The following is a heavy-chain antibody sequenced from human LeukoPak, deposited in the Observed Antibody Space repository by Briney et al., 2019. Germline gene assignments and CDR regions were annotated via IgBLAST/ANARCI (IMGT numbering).Heavy chain of an antibody. V-gene: IGHV4-61*02. J-gene: IGHJ6*03. D-gene: IGHD1-26*01. CDR3: ARVQRTEEGGYSYYYIDV. CDR1: GGSISSGSYY. CDR2: IYTSGST. Sequence: SETLSLTCTVSGGSISSGSYYWSWIRQPAGKGLEWIRRIYTSGSTNYNPSLKSRVTISVDTSKNQFSLKLSSVTAADTAVYFCARVQRTEEGGYSYYYIDVWGKGTTVTVSS.